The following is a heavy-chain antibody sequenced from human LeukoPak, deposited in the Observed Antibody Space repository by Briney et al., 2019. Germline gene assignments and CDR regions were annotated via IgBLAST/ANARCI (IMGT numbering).Heavy chain of an antibody. CDR2: INPNSGGT. Sequence: ASVKVSCKASGYMFTGYYIHWVRQAPGQGLEWMGWINPNSGGTNYAQKFQGRVTITADESTSTAYMELSSLRSEDTAVYYCARDSHWDPPDIVVVPAAMHSGAFDIWGQGTMVTVSS. D-gene: IGHD2-2*01. CDR3: ARDSHWDPPDIVVVPAAMHSGAFDI. CDR1: GYMFTGYY. V-gene: IGHV1-2*02. J-gene: IGHJ3*02.